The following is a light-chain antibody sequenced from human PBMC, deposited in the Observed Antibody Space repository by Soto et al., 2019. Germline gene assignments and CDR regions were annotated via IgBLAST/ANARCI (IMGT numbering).Light chain of an antibody. CDR3: QQYGSSPRT. CDR1: QSVSSSY. CDR2: GAS. Sequence: EIVLTQSPGTLSLSPGERATLSCRASQSVSSSYLAWYQQKPGQAPRLLFHGASSRAAGIPDRFSGSGSGTDFPLTISRLEPEDFAVYYCQQYGSSPRTFGQGTKVDI. J-gene: IGKJ1*01. V-gene: IGKV3-20*01.